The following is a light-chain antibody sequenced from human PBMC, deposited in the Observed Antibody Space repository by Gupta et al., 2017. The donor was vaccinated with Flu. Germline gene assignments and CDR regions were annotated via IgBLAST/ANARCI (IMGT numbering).Light chain of an antibody. V-gene: IGLV2-14*01. CDR2: DVS. CDR1: SSDVGGYNY. Sequence: SITISCTGTSSDVGGYNYVSWYQQNPGKAPKLMIYDVSNRPSGVSNRFSGSKSGNTASLTISGLQAEDEADYYCSSYTSSSTWMFGGGTKLTVL. CDR3: SSYTSSSTWM. J-gene: IGLJ3*02.